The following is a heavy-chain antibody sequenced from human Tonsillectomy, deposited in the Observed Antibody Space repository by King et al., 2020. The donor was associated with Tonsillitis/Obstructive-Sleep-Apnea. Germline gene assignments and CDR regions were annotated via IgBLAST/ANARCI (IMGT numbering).Heavy chain of an antibody. J-gene: IGHJ6*02. Sequence: QLQESGPGLVKPSETLSLTCTVSGGSISSSSYYWGWIRQPPGKGLEWIGSIYYSGSTYYNPSLKSRVTISVETSKNQFSLKLSSVTAADTAVYYCARHGTTVTTRGSYYGMDVWGQGTTVTVSS. V-gene: IGHV4-39*01. D-gene: IGHD4-11*01. CDR2: IYYSGST. CDR3: ARHGTTVTTRGSYYGMDV. CDR1: GGSISSSSYY.